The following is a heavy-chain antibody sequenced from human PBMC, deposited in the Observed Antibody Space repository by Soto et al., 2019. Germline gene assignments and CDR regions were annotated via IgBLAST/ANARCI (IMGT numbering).Heavy chain of an antibody. CDR3: AKDRRAGGNYGFYSDF. V-gene: IGHV3-23*01. CDR1: GFTFSSYG. CDR2: SSATGAGT. D-gene: IGHD1-7*01. Sequence: EVQLLESGGGLVQPGGSLRLSCAASGFTFSSYGMTWVRQAPGKGLEWVSFSSATGAGTYYADSVKGRFTIGRDNSKNTLYLQMTGLRADDTAVYYCAKDRRAGGNYGFYSDFWGQGALVIVSS. J-gene: IGHJ4*02.